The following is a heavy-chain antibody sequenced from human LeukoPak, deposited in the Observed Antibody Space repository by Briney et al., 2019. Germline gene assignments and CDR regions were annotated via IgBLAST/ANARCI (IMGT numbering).Heavy chain of an antibody. V-gene: IGHV4-4*02. Sequence: SGTLSLTCAVSGGSISSSNWWSWVRQPPGKGLEWIGEIYHSGSTNYNPSLKSRVTISVDKSKNQFSLKLSSVTAADTAVYYCARAFLSGSRYFDYWGQGTLVTVSS. D-gene: IGHD6-19*01. CDR2: IYHSGST. CDR1: GGSISSSNW. J-gene: IGHJ4*02. CDR3: ARAFLSGSRYFDY.